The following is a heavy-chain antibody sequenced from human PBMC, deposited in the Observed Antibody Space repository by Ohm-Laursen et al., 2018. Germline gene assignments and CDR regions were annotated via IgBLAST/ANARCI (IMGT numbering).Heavy chain of an antibody. CDR3: ARAFWNGYNDAFDV. J-gene: IGHJ3*01. CDR1: GGSISSYY. V-gene: IGHV4-59*04. Sequence: GTLSLTCSVSGGSISSYYWSWIRQPPGKGLEWIGNIYYSGSTYYTPSLRSRPTVSVDTPKNQFSLKLSSVTATDTAVYYCARAFWNGYNDAFDVWGQGTMVTVSS. CDR2: IYYSGST. D-gene: IGHD3-3*01.